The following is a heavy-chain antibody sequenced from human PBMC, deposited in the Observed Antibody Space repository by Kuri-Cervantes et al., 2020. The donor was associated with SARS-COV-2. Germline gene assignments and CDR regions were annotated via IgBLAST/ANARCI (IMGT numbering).Heavy chain of an antibody. Sequence: GESLKISCAASGFTFSSYGMHWVRQAPGKGLEWVAFIRYDGSNKYYADSVKGRFTISRDNSKNTLYLQMNSLRAEDTAVYYYAKKGVGSSTSTVYYYYYMDVWGKGTTVTVSS. CDR3: AKKGVGSSTSTVYYYYYMDV. CDR2: IRYDGSNK. D-gene: IGHD2-2*01. V-gene: IGHV3-30*02. CDR1: GFTFSSYG. J-gene: IGHJ6*03.